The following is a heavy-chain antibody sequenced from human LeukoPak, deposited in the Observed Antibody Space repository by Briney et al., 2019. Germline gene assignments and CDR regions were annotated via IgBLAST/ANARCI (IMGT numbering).Heavy chain of an antibody. V-gene: IGHV4-39*07. Sequence: SETLSLTCTVTGGSISSNNYYWSWIRQPPGKGLEWIGEINHSGSTNYNPSLKSRVTISVDTSKNQFSLKLSSVTAADTAVYYCARVYYDFWSGYRPYNWFDPWGQGTLVTVSS. D-gene: IGHD3-3*01. J-gene: IGHJ5*02. CDR3: ARVYYDFWSGYRPYNWFDP. CDR1: GGSISSNNYY. CDR2: INHSGST.